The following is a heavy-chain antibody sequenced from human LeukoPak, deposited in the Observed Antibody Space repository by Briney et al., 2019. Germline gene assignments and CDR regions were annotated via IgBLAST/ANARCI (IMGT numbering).Heavy chain of an antibody. Sequence: KTSETLSLTCTVSGYSISISYYWGWIRQPPGKGLEWIGSTYHSGSTSYNPSLKSRVTISVDTSKKQFSLKLSSVTAADTAVYYCARQVAHNVWGSYRHYYLDYWGQGTLVTVSS. D-gene: IGHD3-16*02. CDR2: TYHSGST. V-gene: IGHV4-38-2*02. J-gene: IGHJ4*02. CDR3: ARQVAHNVWGSYRHYYLDY. CDR1: GYSISISYY.